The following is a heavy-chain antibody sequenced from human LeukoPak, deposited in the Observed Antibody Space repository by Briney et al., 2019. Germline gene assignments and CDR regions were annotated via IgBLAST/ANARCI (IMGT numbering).Heavy chain of an antibody. CDR2: IFYTGST. J-gene: IGHJ5*02. CDR3: ARAGGYGSGNSA. CDR1: GGSISSHY. D-gene: IGHD2-21*01. Sequence: SETLSLTCTVSGGSISSHYWSWIRQPPGKGLEWVGHIFYTGSTKYNPSLKSRVTISVDTSKNQFSLKLSSVTAADTAVYYCARAGGYGSGNSAWGQGTLVTVSS. V-gene: IGHV4-59*11.